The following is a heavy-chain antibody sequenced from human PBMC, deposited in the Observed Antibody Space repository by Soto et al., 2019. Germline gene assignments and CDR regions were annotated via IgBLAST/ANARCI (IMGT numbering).Heavy chain of an antibody. V-gene: IGHV1-69*04. CDR3: ARDQPASEGPAHYYHMAV. J-gene: IGHJ6*03. CDR2: IIPILGIA. Sequence: SVKVSCKASGGTFSSYTISWVRQAPGQGLEWMGRIIPILGIANYAQKFQGRVTITADKSTSTAYMELSSLRSEDTAVYYCARDQPASEGPAHYYHMAVWGKGTTVTVSS. CDR1: GGTFSSYT.